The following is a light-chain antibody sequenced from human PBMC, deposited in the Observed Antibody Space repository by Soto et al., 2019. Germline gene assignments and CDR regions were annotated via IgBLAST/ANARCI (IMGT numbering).Light chain of an antibody. CDR1: QSVSSR. CDR3: QQYNNWPRT. Sequence: EIVMTQSPATMSVSPGERATLSCRASQSVSSRLAWYHQKPGQAPRLLIYGASTRATGIPARFSGSGSGTEFTLTISSLQSEDFAIFYCQQYNNWPRTLGQGTKVDIK. V-gene: IGKV3-15*01. J-gene: IGKJ1*01. CDR2: GAS.